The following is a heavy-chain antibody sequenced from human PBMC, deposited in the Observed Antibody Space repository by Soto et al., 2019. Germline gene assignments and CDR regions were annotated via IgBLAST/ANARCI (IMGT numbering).Heavy chain of an antibody. J-gene: IGHJ4*02. Sequence: SVKVSCKASGGTFSSHTINWVRLAPGQGLEWMGRTIPILGITNYAQNFQGRVTLTADTSTSTAYMELRSLRSDDTAVYYCAREYYYGSGGAYWGQGTLVTVSS. V-gene: IGHV1-69*04. CDR3: AREYYYGSGGAY. CDR2: TIPILGIT. CDR1: GGTFSSHT. D-gene: IGHD3-10*01.